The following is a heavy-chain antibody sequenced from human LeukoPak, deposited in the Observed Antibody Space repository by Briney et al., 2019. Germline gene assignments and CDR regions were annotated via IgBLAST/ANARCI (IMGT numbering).Heavy chain of an antibody. CDR1: GGSFSGYY. J-gene: IGHJ5*02. D-gene: IGHD6-19*01. Sequence: SETLSLTCAVYGGSFSGYYWSWIRQPPGKGLEWIGEINHSGSTYYNPSLKSRVIISVDTSKNQFSLKLSSVTAADTAVYYCASHSSGWYGVAPDNWFDPWGQGTLVTVSS. CDR3: ASHSSGWYGVAPDNWFDP. V-gene: IGHV4-34*01. CDR2: INHSGST.